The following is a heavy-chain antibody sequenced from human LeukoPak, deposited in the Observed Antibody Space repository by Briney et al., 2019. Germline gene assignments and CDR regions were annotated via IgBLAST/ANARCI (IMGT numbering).Heavy chain of an antibody. Sequence: SETLSLTCTVSGGSIRSGSYYWSWIRQPAGKGLEWIGRIYTSGSTNYNPSLKSRVTISVDTSKNQFSLKLSSVTAADTAVYYCARGMAHYYDSSGYYLSPTAFDYWGQGTLVTVSS. V-gene: IGHV4-61*02. CDR3: ARGMAHYYDSSGYYLSPTAFDY. J-gene: IGHJ4*02. D-gene: IGHD3-22*01. CDR1: GGSIRSGSYY. CDR2: IYTSGST.